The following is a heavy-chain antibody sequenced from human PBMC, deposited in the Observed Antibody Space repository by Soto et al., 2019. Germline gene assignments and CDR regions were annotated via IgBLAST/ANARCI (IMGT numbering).Heavy chain of an antibody. CDR1: GFTFTSSA. CDR3: AASGGTGYYDFDY. J-gene: IGHJ4*02. Sequence: SVKVSCKASGFTFTSSAVQWVRQARGQRLEWIGWIVVGSGNTNYAQKFQERVTITRDMSTSTAYMELSSLRSEDTAVYYCAASGGTGYYDFDYWGQGTLVTVSS. V-gene: IGHV1-58*01. D-gene: IGHD3-9*01. CDR2: IVVGSGNT.